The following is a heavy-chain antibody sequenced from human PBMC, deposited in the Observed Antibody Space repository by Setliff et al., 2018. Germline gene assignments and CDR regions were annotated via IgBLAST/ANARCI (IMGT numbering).Heavy chain of an antibody. V-gene: IGHV3-7*01. J-gene: IGHJ5*02. CDR1: GFDFKTHW. Sequence: GGSLRLSCAASGFDFKTHWMDWARQAPGKGLEWVANIHQDGSERHYVDSVKGRFTISRDNAKNSLYLQMNSLRSEDTAVYYCARAQKSRYCSSTSCYFSLDPWGQGTLVTVSS. CDR2: IHQDGSER. CDR3: ARAQKSRYCSSTSCYFSLDP. D-gene: IGHD2-2*01.